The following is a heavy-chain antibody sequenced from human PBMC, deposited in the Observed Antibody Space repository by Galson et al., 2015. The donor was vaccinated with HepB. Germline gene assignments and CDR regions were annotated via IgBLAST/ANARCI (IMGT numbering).Heavy chain of an antibody. CDR1: GDSISSYY. V-gene: IGHV4-59*01. J-gene: IGHJ5*02. CDR2: IYYSGTT. D-gene: IGHD2-15*01. CDR3: ATELGYCTGGNCYGGWFGP. Sequence: LSLTCTVSGDSISSYYWSWIRQPPGKGLEWIVYIYYSGTTNYNPSLKSRVTISVDTSKNQFSLKLSSVTAADTAVYYCATELGYCTGGNCYGGWFGPWGQGTLVTVPP.